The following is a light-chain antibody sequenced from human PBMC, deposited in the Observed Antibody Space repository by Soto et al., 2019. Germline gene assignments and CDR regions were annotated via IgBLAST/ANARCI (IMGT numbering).Light chain of an antibody. J-gene: IGLJ1*01. CDR3: SSYTSRSSLV. CDR1: SSDVGGYNY. CDR2: EVT. Sequence: QSVLTQPASVSGSPGQSITISCTGTSSDVGGYNYVSWYQQHPGKAPKLMIYEVTNRPSAVSNRCSGSKSGNTASLTISGLQAEDEADYYCSSYTSRSSLVFGTGTKVTVL. V-gene: IGLV2-14*01.